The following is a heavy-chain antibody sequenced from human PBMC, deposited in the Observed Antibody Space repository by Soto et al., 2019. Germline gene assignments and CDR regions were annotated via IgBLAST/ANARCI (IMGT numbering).Heavy chain of an antibody. Sequence: GGSLRLSCAAYGFTFRSYAMTWVRQAPGKGLEWVSSISGSGAKTYYADSVKGRFTISRDNSKNTVYLQMNSLGAEDTAVYYCAMDRGGVVLIATGLDYWGQGTLVTVSS. V-gene: IGHV3-23*01. D-gene: IGHD2-21*01. CDR3: AMDRGGVVLIATGLDY. CDR2: ISGSGAKT. J-gene: IGHJ4*02. CDR1: GFTFRSYA.